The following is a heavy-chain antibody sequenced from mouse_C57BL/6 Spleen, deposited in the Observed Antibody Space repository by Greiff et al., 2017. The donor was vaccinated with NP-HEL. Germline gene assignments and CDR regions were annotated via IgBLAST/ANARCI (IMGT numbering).Heavy chain of an antibody. CDR2: IRNKANGYTT. CDR1: GFTFTDYY. CDR3: ARSHYGSSYDY. J-gene: IGHJ2*01. D-gene: IGHD1-1*01. Sequence: EVQGVESGGGLVQPGGSLSLSCAASGFTFTDYYMSWVRQPPGKALEWLGFIRNKANGYTTEYSASVKGRFTISRDNSQSILYLQMNALRAEDSATYYCARSHYGSSYDYWGQGTTLTVSS. V-gene: IGHV7-3*01.